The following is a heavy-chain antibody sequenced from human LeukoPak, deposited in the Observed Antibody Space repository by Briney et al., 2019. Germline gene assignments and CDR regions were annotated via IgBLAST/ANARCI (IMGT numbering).Heavy chain of an antibody. J-gene: IGHJ4*02. V-gene: IGHV3-23*01. D-gene: IGHD3-3*01. CDR1: GFTFSSYA. CDR3: AKEGYDFWSFDY. CDR2: ISGSGGST. Sequence: SGGSLRLSCAASGFTFSSYAMSWVRQAPGKGRGWVSAISGSGGSTYYADSVKGRFTISRDNSKNTLYLQMNSLRAEDTAVYYCAKEGYDFWSFDYWGQGTLVTVSS.